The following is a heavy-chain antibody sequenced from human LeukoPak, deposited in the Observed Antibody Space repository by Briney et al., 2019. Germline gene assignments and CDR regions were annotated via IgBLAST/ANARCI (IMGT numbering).Heavy chain of an antibody. CDR1: GGSISSGSYS. V-gene: IGHV4-61*02. Sequence: PSQTLSLTCTVSGGSISSGSYSWSWIRQPAGKGLEWIGRIYTSGSTNYNPSLKSRVTISVDTSKNQFSLKLSSVTAADTAVYYCARDRAAAGSFDPWGQGTLVTVSS. J-gene: IGHJ5*02. D-gene: IGHD6-13*01. CDR2: IYTSGST. CDR3: ARDRAAAGSFDP.